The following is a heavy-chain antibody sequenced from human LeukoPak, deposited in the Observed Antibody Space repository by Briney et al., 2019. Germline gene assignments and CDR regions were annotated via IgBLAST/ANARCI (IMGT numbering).Heavy chain of an antibody. CDR2: ISGSGGGT. CDR1: GFTFSNYA. CDR3: AKDRDSSDWYPGH. V-gene: IGHV3-23*01. Sequence: PGGSLRLSCAASGFTFSNYAMSWVRQAPGKGLEWVSGISGSGGGTYYADSVKGRFSISRDNSKSMLHLQMDSLRAEDTAVYYCAKDRDSSDWYPGHWGQGTLVTVSS. D-gene: IGHD6-13*01. J-gene: IGHJ4*02.